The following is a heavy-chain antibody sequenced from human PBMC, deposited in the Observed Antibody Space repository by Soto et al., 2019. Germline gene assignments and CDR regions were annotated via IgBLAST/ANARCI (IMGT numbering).Heavy chain of an antibody. CDR1: GYTFTSYD. Sequence: ASVKVSCQASGYTFTSYDINWVRQATGQGLEWMGWMNPNSGNTGYAQKFQGRVTMTRNTSISTAYMELSSLRSEDTAVYYCARMQNYDFWIGYWPHYYYYYGMDVWGQGTTVTV. D-gene: IGHD3-3*01. J-gene: IGHJ6*02. V-gene: IGHV1-8*01. CDR2: MNPNSGNT. CDR3: ARMQNYDFWIGYWPHYYYYYGMDV.